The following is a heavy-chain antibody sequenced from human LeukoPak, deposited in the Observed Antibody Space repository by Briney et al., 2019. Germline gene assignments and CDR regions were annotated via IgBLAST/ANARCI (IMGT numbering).Heavy chain of an antibody. Sequence: GGSLRLSCAASGFTFSNAWMSWVRQAPGKGLEWVGRIKSKTDGGTTDYAAPVKGRFTISRDDSKNTLYLQMNSLKTEDTAVYYCTTGYCTNGVCYTEDYWGQGTLVTVSS. CDR3: TTGYCTNGVCYTEDY. CDR2: IKSKTDGGTT. D-gene: IGHD2-8*01. V-gene: IGHV3-15*01. J-gene: IGHJ4*02. CDR1: GFTFSNAW.